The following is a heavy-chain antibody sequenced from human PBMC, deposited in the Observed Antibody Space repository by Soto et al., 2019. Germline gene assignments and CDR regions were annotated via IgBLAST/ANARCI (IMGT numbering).Heavy chain of an antibody. CDR1: VGSLRSVGYY. D-gene: IGHD5-18*01. CDR2: IYYSGNT. V-gene: IGHV4-31*03. CDR3: ARDRLMATAGTARHYFGLDI. Sequence: LSLTFTVSVGSLRSVGYYWSWVRQNPSRVLEWIGNIYYSGNTYYNPSLKSRLTISVDTSKNQFSLNLSSVTAADTAVYYCARDRLMATAGTARHYFGLDIWGQGTTVTVSS. J-gene: IGHJ6*02.